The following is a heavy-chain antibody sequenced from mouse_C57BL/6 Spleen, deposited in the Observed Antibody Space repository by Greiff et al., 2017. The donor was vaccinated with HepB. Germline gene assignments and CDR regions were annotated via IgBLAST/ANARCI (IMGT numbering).Heavy chain of an antibody. D-gene: IGHD1-1*01. CDR3: ASDYYGSSYWYFDV. Sequence: VQLQQPGAELVKPGASVKMSCKASGYTFTSYWITWVKQRPGQGLEWIGDIYPGSGSTNYNEKFKSKATLTVDTSSSTAYMQLSSLTPEDSAVYYCASDYYGSSYWYFDVWGTGTTVTVSS. V-gene: IGHV1-55*01. J-gene: IGHJ1*03. CDR2: IYPGSGST. CDR1: GYTFTSYW.